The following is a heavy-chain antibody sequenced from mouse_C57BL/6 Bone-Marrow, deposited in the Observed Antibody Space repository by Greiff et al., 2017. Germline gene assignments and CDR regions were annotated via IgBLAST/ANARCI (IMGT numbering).Heavy chain of an antibody. Sequence: VNVVESGAELARPGASVKLSCKASGYTFTSYGISWVKQRTGQGLEWIGEIYPRSGNTYYNEKFKGKATLTADKSSSTAYMELRSLTSEDSAVYFCAPTGTAYWGQGTLVTVSA. V-gene: IGHV1-81*01. CDR1: GYTFTSYG. D-gene: IGHD4-1*02. J-gene: IGHJ3*01. CDR3: APTGTAY. CDR2: IYPRSGNT.